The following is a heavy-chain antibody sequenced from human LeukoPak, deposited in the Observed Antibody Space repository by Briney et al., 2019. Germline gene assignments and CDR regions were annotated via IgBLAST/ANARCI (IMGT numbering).Heavy chain of an antibody. CDR2: LIPIYGSA. D-gene: IGHD3-22*01. V-gene: IGHV1-69*13. CDR1: GGSFTFTSHA. Sequence: GASVKVSCKASGGSFTFTSHAINWVRQAPGQGLEWMGGLIPIYGSANYAQKFQGRVTITSDESTRTVYMELRSLRPEDSAVYYCAGFFYGNSGEAFDIWGQGTMVTVSS. CDR3: AGFFYGNSGEAFDI. J-gene: IGHJ3*02.